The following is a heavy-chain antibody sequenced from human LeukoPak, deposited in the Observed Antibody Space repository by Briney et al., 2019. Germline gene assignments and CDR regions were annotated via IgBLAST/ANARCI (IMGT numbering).Heavy chain of an antibody. D-gene: IGHD2-21*02. CDR1: GFSFSIYN. CDR2: IRHDESDQ. CDR3: AKDGGGGDCYFDS. V-gene: IGHV3-30*02. Sequence: GGSLRLSCAASGFSFSIYNMHWVRQTPGKGLAGVAFIRHDESDQYYADSVKGRFTISRDNSKNTLYLQMNSLRAEDTAVYHCAKDGGGGDCYFDSWGQGTLVTVSS. J-gene: IGHJ4*02.